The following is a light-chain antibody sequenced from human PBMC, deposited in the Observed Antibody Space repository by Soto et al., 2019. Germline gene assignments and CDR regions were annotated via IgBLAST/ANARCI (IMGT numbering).Light chain of an antibody. Sequence: QSVLTQPPSVSAAPGQKVTISCSGSSSKIGNNYVSWYQQLPGTAPKLLIYDNNKRPSGIPDRFSGSKSGTSATLGITGLQSGDEADYYCGTWDSSLSAVVFGVGTKFTVL. CDR3: GTWDSSLSAVV. V-gene: IGLV1-51*01. CDR1: SSKIGNNY. CDR2: DNN. J-gene: IGLJ2*01.